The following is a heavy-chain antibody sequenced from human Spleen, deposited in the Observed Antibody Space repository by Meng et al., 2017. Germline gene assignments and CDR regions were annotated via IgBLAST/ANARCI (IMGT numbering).Heavy chain of an antibody. CDR2: IYWDDDK. Sequence: QITLKGSGPTLVKPTQTLTLTCTFSGFSLTTHGVGVAWIRQPPGKALEWLALIYWDDDKRYSPSLKSRLTITKDTSKNQMVLTLTNLDPVDTATYYCAYLAGYYSNLYFDYWGQGTLVTVSS. J-gene: IGHJ4*02. V-gene: IGHV2-5*02. D-gene: IGHD4-11*01. CDR3: AYLAGYYSNLYFDY. CDR1: GFSLTTHGVG.